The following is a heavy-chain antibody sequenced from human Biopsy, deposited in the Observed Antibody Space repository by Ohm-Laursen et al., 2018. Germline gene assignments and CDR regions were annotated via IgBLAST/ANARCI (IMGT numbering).Heavy chain of an antibody. J-gene: IGHJ1*01. CDR1: GYTFTNYD. V-gene: IGHV1-2*02. Sequence: ASVEVSCKASGYTFTNYDINWVRQAPGRGLEWMGWINPHSGTTKFAQDFQGRVTMTRDTSITTAYMELRRLRSDDTAVYYCAKGQDLRGGAEYFQHWGQGALVTVSS. CDR3: AKGQDLRGGAEYFQH. CDR2: INPHSGTT. D-gene: IGHD2-15*01.